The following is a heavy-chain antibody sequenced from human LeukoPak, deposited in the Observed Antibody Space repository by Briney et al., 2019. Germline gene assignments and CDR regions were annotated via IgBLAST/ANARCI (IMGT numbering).Heavy chain of an antibody. CDR1: GGSISSYY. J-gene: IGHJ6*02. CDR3: ARDRSGWYPYYGMDV. V-gene: IGHV4-59*01. D-gene: IGHD6-19*01. CDR2: IYYSGST. Sequence: TSETLSLTCTVSGGSISSYYWSWIRQPPGKGLEWIGYIYYSGSTNYNPSLKSRVTISVDTSKNQFSLKLSSVTAADTAVYYCARDRSGWYPYYGMDVWGQGTTVTVSS.